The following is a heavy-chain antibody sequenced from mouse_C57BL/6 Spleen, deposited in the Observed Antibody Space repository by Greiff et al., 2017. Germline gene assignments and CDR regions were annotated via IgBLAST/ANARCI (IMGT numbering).Heavy chain of an antibody. D-gene: IGHD1-1*02. J-gene: IGHJ1*03. CDR1: GFTFSDYY. CDR3: ARVVGRGYFDV. CDR2: INYDGSST. Sequence: LQQSEGGLVQPGSSMKLSCTASGFTFSDYYMAWVRQVPEKGLEWVANINYDGSSTYYLDSLKSRFIISRDNAKNILYLQMSSLKSEDTATYYCARVVGRGYFDVWGTGTTVTVSS. V-gene: IGHV5-16*01.